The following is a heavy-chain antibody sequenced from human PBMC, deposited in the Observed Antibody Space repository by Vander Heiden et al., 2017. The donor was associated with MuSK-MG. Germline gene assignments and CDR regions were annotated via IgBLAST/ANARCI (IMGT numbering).Heavy chain of an antibody. CDR1: GYTFTGSY. V-gene: IGHV1-2*02. J-gene: IGHJ2*01. Sequence: QVQLVQSGAEVKKPGASVKVSCKASGYTFTGSYMHWVRQAPGQGLEWMGWINPNSGGTNYAQKFQGRVTMTRDTSISTAYMELSRLRSDDTAVYYCARAPLGYCSGGSCYSAVYWYFDLWGRGTLVTVSS. D-gene: IGHD2-15*01. CDR3: ARAPLGYCSGGSCYSAVYWYFDL. CDR2: INPNSGGT.